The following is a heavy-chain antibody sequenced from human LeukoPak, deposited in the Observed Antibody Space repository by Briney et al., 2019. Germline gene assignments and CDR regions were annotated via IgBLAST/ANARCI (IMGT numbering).Heavy chain of an antibody. D-gene: IGHD2-21*01. CDR3: ANGDPFDY. V-gene: IGHV3-23*01. CDR2: ISGSGGST. Sequence: GGSLRLSCAASGSTFSNYGMHWVRQAPGKGLEWVSAISGSGGSTYYADSVKGRFTISRDNSKNTLYLQMNSLRAEDTAVYYCANGDPFDYWGQGTLVTVSS. CDR1: GSTFSNYG. J-gene: IGHJ4*02.